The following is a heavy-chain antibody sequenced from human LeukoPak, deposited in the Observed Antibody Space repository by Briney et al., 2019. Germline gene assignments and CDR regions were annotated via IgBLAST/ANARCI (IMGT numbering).Heavy chain of an antibody. CDR1: GGSIRSY. D-gene: IGHD3-10*01. V-gene: IGHV4-4*07. CDR2: IYGSEST. J-gene: IGHJ5*02. Sequence: SETLSLTCTVSGGSIRSYWSWIQQPAGKGLEWIGRIYGSESTDYNPSLKSRVTMSIDTSKNQFSLNLISVTAADTAVYYCARDSGTTGEVKFDPWGQGTLVTVSS. CDR3: ARDSGTTGEVKFDP.